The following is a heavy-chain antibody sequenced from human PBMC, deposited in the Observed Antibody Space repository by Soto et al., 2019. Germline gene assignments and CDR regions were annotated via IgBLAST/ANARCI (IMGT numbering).Heavy chain of an antibody. V-gene: IGHV1-69*10. CDR1: GDTFNFYS. CDR3: ATSYGSGYRAFDY. J-gene: IGHJ4*01. D-gene: IGHD3-10*01. CDR2: VNPILSLS. Sequence: GASVKVSCKASGDTFNFYSINWVRQAPGLGLEWLGRVNPILSLSNYAQRFQGRVTMTADKSTGTAYMILNSLKSEDTAIYYCATSYGSGYRAFDYWG.